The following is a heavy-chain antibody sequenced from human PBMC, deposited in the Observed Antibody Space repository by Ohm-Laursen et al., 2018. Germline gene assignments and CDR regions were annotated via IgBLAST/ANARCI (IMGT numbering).Heavy chain of an antibody. CDR2: INSNSGGT. V-gene: IGHV1-2*02. Sequence: GSSVKVSCKASGYTFTGYYMHWVRQAPGQGLEWMGWINSNSGGTNYAQKFQGRVTMTRDTSISTAYMELSRLRSDDTAVYYCAKDQHPYIDVLTNSFSHDPMDVWGEGTTVTVSS. CDR1: GYTFTGYY. D-gene: IGHD2/OR15-2a*01. CDR3: AKDQHPYIDVLTNSFSHDPMDV. J-gene: IGHJ6*04.